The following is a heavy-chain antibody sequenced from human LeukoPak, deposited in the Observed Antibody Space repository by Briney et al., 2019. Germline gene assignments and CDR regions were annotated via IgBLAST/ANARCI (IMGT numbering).Heavy chain of an antibody. V-gene: IGHV3-23*01. Sequence: PGGSLRLSCAASGFTFSNYWMHWVRQAPGKGLEWVSAISGSGGSTYYADSVKGRFTISRDNSKNTLYLQMNSLRAEDTAVYYCAKDGSSGWYFHTLEPNWFGPWGQGTLVTVSS. CDR3: AKDGSSGWYFHTLEPNWFGP. CDR2: ISGSGGST. CDR1: GFTFSNYW. J-gene: IGHJ5*02. D-gene: IGHD6-19*01.